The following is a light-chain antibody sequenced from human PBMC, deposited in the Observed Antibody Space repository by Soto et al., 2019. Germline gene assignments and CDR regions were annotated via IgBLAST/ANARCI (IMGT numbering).Light chain of an antibody. J-gene: IGKJ5*01. Sequence: EIVVTQSPGTLSLSPGERATLSCMASQSVSSSYLAWYQQKPGQAPRLLIYGASSRAPGIPARFSGSGSGKDFPLTISRLEPEEFAVYYCQQYGSSPITFGHGTQREIK. CDR1: QSVSSSY. V-gene: IGKV3-20*01. CDR3: QQYGSSPIT. CDR2: GAS.